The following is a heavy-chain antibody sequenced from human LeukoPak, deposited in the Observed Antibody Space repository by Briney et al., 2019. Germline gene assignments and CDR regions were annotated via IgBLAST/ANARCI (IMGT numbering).Heavy chain of an antibody. D-gene: IGHD3-10*01. J-gene: IGHJ6*03. Sequence: SETLSLTCTVSGGSISSSSYYWGWIRQPPGKGLEWIGSIYYSGSTYYNPSLKSRVTISVDTSKKRYALKLSSVTAADTGVYYCARQILWFGEFEGYYDMDVWGKGTTVTVSS. CDR3: ARQILWFGEFEGYYDMDV. CDR2: IYYSGST. V-gene: IGHV4-39*01. CDR1: GGSISSSSYY.